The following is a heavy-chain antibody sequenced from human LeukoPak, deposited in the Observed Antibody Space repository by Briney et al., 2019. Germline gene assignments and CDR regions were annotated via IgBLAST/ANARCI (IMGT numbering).Heavy chain of an antibody. V-gene: IGHV3-21*01. CDR3: ASSEWSRDAFHI. Sequence: GGSLRLSCAASGFSFSAYSMSWVRQAPGKGLEWVSSISNIGNHIYYGDSVKGRFTISRDNAKTSLYLQMNSLRAEDTAVYYCASSEWSRDAFHIWGQGTMVTVSS. J-gene: IGHJ3*02. CDR2: ISNIGNHI. D-gene: IGHD3-3*01. CDR1: GFSFSAYS.